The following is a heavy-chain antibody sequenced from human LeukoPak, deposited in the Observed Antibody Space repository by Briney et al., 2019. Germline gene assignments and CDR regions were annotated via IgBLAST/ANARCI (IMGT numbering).Heavy chain of an antibody. CDR1: GYTFTIYD. J-gene: IGHJ6*03. D-gene: IGHD6-13*01. CDR2: MNPNSGNT. V-gene: IGHV1-8*03. Sequence: ASVTVSFKASGYTFTIYDINWVRQATGQGLEGMGWMNPNSGNTGYAQKFQGRVTITRNTSISTAYMELSSLRSEDTAVYYCARALDSSSWYYYYMDVWGKGTTVTVSS. CDR3: ARALDSSSWYYYYMDV.